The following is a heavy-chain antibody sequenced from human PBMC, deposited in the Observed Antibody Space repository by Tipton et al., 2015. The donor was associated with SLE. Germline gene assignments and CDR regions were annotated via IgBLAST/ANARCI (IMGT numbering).Heavy chain of an antibody. CDR1: GGSIRSADYS. V-gene: IGHV4-30-2*05. J-gene: IGHJ3*02. D-gene: IGHD7-27*01. CDR2: IYHTGST. Sequence: TLSLTCAVSGGSIRSADYSWSWIRQPPGKGLEWIGYIYHTGSTHYNPSLKSRVTISVDTSKNQFSLKLSSVTAADTAVYYCARDNNWGFRGAFDIWGQGTMVTVSS. CDR3: ARDNNWGFRGAFDI.